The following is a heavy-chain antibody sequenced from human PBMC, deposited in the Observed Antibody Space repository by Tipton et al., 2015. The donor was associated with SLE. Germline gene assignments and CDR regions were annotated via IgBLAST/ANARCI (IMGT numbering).Heavy chain of an antibody. J-gene: IGHJ3*02. D-gene: IGHD3-10*01. Sequence: TLSLTCTVSGGSINNYYWSWIRQPPGKGLEWIGYIYYSGSTNYNPSLKSRVTISVDTSKNQFSLKLSSVTAADTAVHYCARDGWFGEYYPYFFDIWGQGTMVTVSS. CDR1: GGSINNYY. V-gene: IGHV4-59*01. CDR2: IYYSGST. CDR3: ARDGWFGEYYPYFFDI.